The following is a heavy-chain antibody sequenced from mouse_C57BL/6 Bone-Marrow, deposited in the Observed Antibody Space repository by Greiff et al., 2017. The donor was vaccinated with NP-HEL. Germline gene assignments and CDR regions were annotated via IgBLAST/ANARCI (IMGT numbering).Heavy chain of an antibody. CDR1: EYEFPSHD. J-gene: IGHJ3*01. V-gene: IGHV5-2*01. CDR2: INSDGGST. D-gene: IGHD1-1*01. CDR3: ESTTIVAYWFDY. Sequence: EVQRVESGGGLVQPGESLKLSCESNEYEFPSHDMSWVRKTPEKRLELVAAINSDGGSTYYPYTLEGRSIIARDTTKKTLYLQISSLRSEDTALYYCESTTIVAYWFDYWGQGTLVTVSA.